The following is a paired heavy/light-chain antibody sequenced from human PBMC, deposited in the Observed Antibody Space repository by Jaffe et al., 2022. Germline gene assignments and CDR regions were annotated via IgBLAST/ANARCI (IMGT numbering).Light chain of an antibody. Sequence: EIVLTQSPDFQSVTPKEKVTITCRASQSIGSSLHWYQQKPDQSPKLLIKYASQSFSGVPSRFSGSGSGTDFTLTINSLEAEDAATYYCHQSSSYGLTFGGGTKVEIK. J-gene: IGKJ4*01. CDR1: QSIGSS. V-gene: IGKV6-21*01. CDR2: YAS. CDR3: HQSSSYGLT.
Heavy chain of an antibody. D-gene: IGHD3-16*02. V-gene: IGHV1-24*01. CDR3: ATSGYDYIWGSYRGGSFDY. Sequence: QVQLVQSGAEVKKPGASVKVSCKVSGYTLTELSMHWVRQAPGKGLEWMGGFDPEDGETIYAQKFQGRVTMTEDTSTDTAYMELSSLRSEDTAVYYCATSGYDYIWGSYRGGSFDYWGQGTLVTVSS. CDR1: GYTLTELS. J-gene: IGHJ4*02. CDR2: FDPEDGET.